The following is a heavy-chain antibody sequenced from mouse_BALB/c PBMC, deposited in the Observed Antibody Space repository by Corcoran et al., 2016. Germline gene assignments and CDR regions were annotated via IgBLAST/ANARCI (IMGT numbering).Heavy chain of an antibody. J-gene: IGHJ1*01. CDR3: ARWDWYFDV. V-gene: IGHV14-3*02. CDR1: GFNIQDTY. CDR2: IDPANGNT. Sequence: EVQLQQSGAELVKPGASVKLSCTASGFNIQDTYMHWVKQRPEQGLEWMGRIDPANGNTKYDPKFQGKATITADTSSNTAYLQLSSLTSEDTAVYYCARWDWYFDVWGAGTTVTVSS.